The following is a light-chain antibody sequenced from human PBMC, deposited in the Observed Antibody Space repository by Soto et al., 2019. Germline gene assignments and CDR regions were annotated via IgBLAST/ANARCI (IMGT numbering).Light chain of an antibody. CDR2: AAS. J-gene: IGKJ3*01. CDR3: QKYNSAPPFT. Sequence: DIQMTQSPSSLSASVGDRVTITCRASQGISSYLAWYQQKPGKVPKLLIYAASILQSGVPSRFSGSGSGTDFPLTSSSRQPEDVATYYCQKYNSAPPFTFGPGTKVDIK. CDR1: QGISSY. V-gene: IGKV1-27*01.